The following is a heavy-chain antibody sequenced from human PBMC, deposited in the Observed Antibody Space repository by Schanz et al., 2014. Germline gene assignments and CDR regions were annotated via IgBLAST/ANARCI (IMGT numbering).Heavy chain of an antibody. J-gene: IGHJ3*02. CDR3: ARENLNWEAFDI. CDR1: GFTFRDYG. D-gene: IGHD7-27*01. Sequence: EVQLVESGGGLVQPGGSLRLSCAASGFTFRDYGMNWVRQAPGKGLEWVSYISSSSSSIYYADFVKGRFTISRDNAKNSLYLQMNSLRDEDTAVYYCARENLNWEAFDIWGQGTVVTVSS. CDR2: ISSSSSSI. V-gene: IGHV3-48*02.